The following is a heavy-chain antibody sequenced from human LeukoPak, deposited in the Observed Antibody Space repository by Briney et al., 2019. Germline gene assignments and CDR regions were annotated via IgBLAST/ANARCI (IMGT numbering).Heavy chain of an antibody. Sequence: PGRSLRLSCAASGFTFSSYAMHWVRQAPGKGLEWVAVIWYDGSNKYYADSVKGRFTISRDNSKNTLYLQMNSLRAEDTAVYYCAKGRYYYDSSGYHDYWGQGTLVTVSS. J-gene: IGHJ4*02. V-gene: IGHV3-33*06. D-gene: IGHD3-22*01. CDR1: GFTFSSYA. CDR3: AKGRYYYDSSGYHDY. CDR2: IWYDGSNK.